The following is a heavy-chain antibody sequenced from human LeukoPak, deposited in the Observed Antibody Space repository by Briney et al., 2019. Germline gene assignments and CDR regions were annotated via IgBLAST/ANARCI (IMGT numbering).Heavy chain of an antibody. J-gene: IGHJ6*03. CDR2: SNTNSGGT. Sequence: GASVTVSCTSSGYTFTGYYMHWVRQAPGQGLEWMGWSNTNSGGTNYTQKFHGRVTMTRETSIRTAYMALSRLRSDATAVYYCARDPVLDRPNPYCSSSSCFTPTYYMDVWGKGTTVTVSS. CDR1: GYTFTGYY. D-gene: IGHD2-2*02. CDR3: ARDPVLDRPNPYCSSSSCFTPTYYMDV. V-gene: IGHV1-2*02.